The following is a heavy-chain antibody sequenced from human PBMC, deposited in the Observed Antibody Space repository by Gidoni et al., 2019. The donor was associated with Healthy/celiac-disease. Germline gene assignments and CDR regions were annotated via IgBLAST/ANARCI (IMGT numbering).Heavy chain of an antibody. D-gene: IGHD3-9*01. V-gene: IGHV4-61*01. Sequence: QVQLQESGPGLVKPSETLSLTCTVSGGSVSSGSYYWSWIRQPPGKGLEWIGYIYYSGSTNYNPSLKSRVTISVDTSKNQFSLKLSSVTAADTAVYYCARAGDYDILTGYYIYFDYWGQGTLVTVSS. J-gene: IGHJ4*02. CDR1: GGSVSSGSYY. CDR3: ARAGDYDILTGYYIYFDY. CDR2: IYYSGST.